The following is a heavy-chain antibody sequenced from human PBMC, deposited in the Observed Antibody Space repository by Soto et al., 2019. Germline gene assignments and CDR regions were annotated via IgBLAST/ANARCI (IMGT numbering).Heavy chain of an antibody. CDR1: GASISSDDYY. Sequence: QVQLQESGPGLVKPSQTLSLTCSISGASISSDDYYWSWFRQPPGKGLEWIGYISYSGSTYYNPSLKSRITISVDTSKTQFSLILCSVTAADTAVFYCAREVNNYYGMDVWGQGTTVTVSS. V-gene: IGHV4-30-4*01. CDR3: AREVNNYYGMDV. CDR2: ISYSGST. J-gene: IGHJ6*02.